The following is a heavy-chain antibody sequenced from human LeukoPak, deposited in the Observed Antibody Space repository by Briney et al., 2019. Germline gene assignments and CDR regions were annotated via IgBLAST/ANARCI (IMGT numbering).Heavy chain of an antibody. Sequence: SETLSLTCAVYGGSFSGYYWSWIRQPPGKGLEWIGEINHSGSTNYNPSLKSRVTISVDTSKNQFSLKLSSVTAADTAVYYCARGGGARSIDYWGQGTLATVSS. V-gene: IGHV4-34*01. CDR3: ARGGGARSIDY. CDR2: INHSGST. J-gene: IGHJ4*02. CDR1: GGSFSGYY. D-gene: IGHD3-10*01.